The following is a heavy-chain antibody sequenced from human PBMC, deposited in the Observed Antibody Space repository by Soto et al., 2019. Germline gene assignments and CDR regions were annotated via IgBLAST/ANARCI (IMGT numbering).Heavy chain of an antibody. D-gene: IGHD6-19*01. CDR3: ARSREQWLVDAFDI. Sequence: SETLSLTCAVYGGSFSGYYWSWIRQSPGKGLEWIGEVNPTGSTKYNPSLKSRVTISVDTSKNQFSLNLNSVTAADKALYYCARSREQWLVDAFDIWGKGTMVTVSS. V-gene: IGHV4-34*01. J-gene: IGHJ3*02. CDR1: GGSFSGYY. CDR2: VNPTGST.